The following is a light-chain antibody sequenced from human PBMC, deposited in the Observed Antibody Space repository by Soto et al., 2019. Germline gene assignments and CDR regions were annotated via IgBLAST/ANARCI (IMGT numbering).Light chain of an antibody. CDR3: QQSGSPSGWT. Sequence: GFTQSPGTLSLSPGESATLSCRAGQSVSSTFLAWYQQKPRQAPTLLIYGASNRATGIPDRFSGSGSGTVFTLTISRLEPEDFAVYYCQQSGSPSGWTFGRGTKV. J-gene: IGKJ1*01. CDR2: GAS. V-gene: IGKV3-20*01. CDR1: QSVSSTF.